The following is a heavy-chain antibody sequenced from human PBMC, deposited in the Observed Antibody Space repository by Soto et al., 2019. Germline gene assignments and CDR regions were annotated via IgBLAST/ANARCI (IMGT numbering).Heavy chain of an antibody. Sequence: EVQLVESGGGLVNPGGSLRLSCAGSGFTFSNVWMNCVRQAPGKGLEWVGRIKSETDGGTIDYAAPVKGRFTISRDDSNNTLYLQMNSLKTEDTATYYCTPLALKYNSDWYPLSDWGQGTRVTVSS. V-gene: IGHV3-15*07. CDR2: IKSETDGGTI. CDR1: GFTFSNVW. J-gene: IGHJ4*02. D-gene: IGHD6-19*01. CDR3: TPLALKYNSDWYPLSD.